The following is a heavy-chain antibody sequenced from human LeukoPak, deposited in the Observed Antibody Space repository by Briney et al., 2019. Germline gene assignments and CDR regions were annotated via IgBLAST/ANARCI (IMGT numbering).Heavy chain of an antibody. CDR2: ISGSGGLT. J-gene: IGHJ6*03. V-gene: IGHV3-21*04. CDR3: ARLRGYSYAYSHLTYYYMDV. D-gene: IGHD5-18*01. Sequence: GGSLRLSCAASGFLFSHYVMTWVRQAPGKGLEWVSAISGSGGLTYYADSVKGRFTISRDNAKNSLYLQMNSLRAEDTAVYYCARLRGYSYAYSHLTYYYMDVWGKGTTVTISS. CDR1: GFLFSHYV.